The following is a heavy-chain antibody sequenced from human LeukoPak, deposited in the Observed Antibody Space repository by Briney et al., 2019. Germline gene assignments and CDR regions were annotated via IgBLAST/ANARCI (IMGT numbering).Heavy chain of an antibody. J-gene: IGHJ5*02. CDR1: GFTFSRFG. D-gene: IGHD5-12*01. Sequence: PGGSLRLSCAASGFTFSRFGMHWVRQAPGKGLEWVSSISSSSSYIYYADSVKGRFTISRDNAKNSLYLQMNSLRAEDTAVYYCARSGYDDNWFDPWGQGTLVTVSS. V-gene: IGHV3-21*01. CDR2: ISSSSSYI. CDR3: ARSGYDDNWFDP.